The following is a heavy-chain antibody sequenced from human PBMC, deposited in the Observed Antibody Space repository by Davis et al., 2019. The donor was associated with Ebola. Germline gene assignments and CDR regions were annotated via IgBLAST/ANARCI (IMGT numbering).Heavy chain of an antibody. CDR1: DYSISSGYY. V-gene: IGHV4-38-2*02. D-gene: IGHD2-8*02. Sequence: MPSETLSLTCIVSDYSISSGYYRGCIRHPPGKGLEWIGSIHQSGPATSYNPSLRSRVTISVGTSKNQFSLKLSSVIAADTAVYYCARDFRPWQVVYSQFDYWGQGTLVTVSS. CDR2: IHQSGPAT. J-gene: IGHJ4*02. CDR3: ARDFRPWQVVYSQFDY.